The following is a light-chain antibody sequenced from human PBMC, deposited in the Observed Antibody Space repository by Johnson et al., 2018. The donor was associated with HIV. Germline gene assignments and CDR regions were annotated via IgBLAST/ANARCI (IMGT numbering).Light chain of an antibody. V-gene: IGLV1-51*01. CDR3: GTWDNSLNVYV. CDR1: SSNIGNNY. J-gene: IGLJ1*01. Sequence: SVLTQPPSVSAAPGQKVTISCSGSSSNIGNNYVSWYQQLPGTAPKLLISDNDKRPSGIPDRFSGSKSGASATLDITGLQTGDEADYYCGTWDNSLNVYVFGTGTKVTVL. CDR2: DND.